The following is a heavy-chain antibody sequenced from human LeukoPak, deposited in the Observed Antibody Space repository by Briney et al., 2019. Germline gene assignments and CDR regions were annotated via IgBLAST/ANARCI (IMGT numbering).Heavy chain of an antibody. CDR2: INPNSGGT. Sequence: GASVKVSCKASGYTFTGYYMHWVRQAPGQGLEWMGWINPNSGGTNYAQKFQGRVTMTRDTSISTAYMELSRLRSDDTAVYYGARESSYDYYGMDVWGQGTTVTVSS. V-gene: IGHV1-2*02. CDR1: GYTFTGYY. CDR3: ARESSYDYYGMDV. J-gene: IGHJ6*02.